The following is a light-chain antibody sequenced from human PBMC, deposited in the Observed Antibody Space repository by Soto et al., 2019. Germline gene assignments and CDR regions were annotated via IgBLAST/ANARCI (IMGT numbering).Light chain of an antibody. CDR3: QQYDNRPGT. J-gene: IGKJ1*01. V-gene: IGKV3-15*01. CDR2: GAS. Sequence: EIVMTQSPATLSVSPGERATLSCRASQSVSSHLAWYQHKPGQPPRLLLYGASIRLSGIPARFSGSGSGTEFTLTINSLQSEDFAAYYCQQYDNRPGTFGQGTKVEIK. CDR1: QSVSSH.